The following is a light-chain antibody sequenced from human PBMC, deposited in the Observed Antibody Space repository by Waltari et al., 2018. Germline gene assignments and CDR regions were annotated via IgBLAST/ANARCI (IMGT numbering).Light chain of an antibody. CDR1: SLRRFY. CDR3: HSRDSSSTRV. V-gene: IGLV3-19*01. CDR2: GQD. J-gene: IGLJ2*01. Sequence: SSKLTQDPAVSVALGQTVKITCQGDSLRRFYASWYQQRPGQAPVLVFYGQDDRPSGLPERFSGSTSGDTAYLTITGAQADAEADYYCHSRDSSSTRVFGGGTRLTV.